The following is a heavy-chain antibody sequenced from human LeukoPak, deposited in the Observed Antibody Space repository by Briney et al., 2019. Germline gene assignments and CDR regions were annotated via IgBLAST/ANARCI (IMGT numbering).Heavy chain of an antibody. D-gene: IGHD3-22*01. CDR3: ARGWGSSVYASAFDI. J-gene: IGHJ3*02. CDR1: GFTFSSYG. Sequence: GSLRLSCAASGFTFSSYGMHWVRQAPGKGLEWVALIWYEGNNKKYADSVKGRITISRDNSKNTLYLEMNSLRADDTAVYYCARGWGSSVYASAFDIWGQGTMVTIYS. CDR2: IWYEGNNK. V-gene: IGHV3-33*01.